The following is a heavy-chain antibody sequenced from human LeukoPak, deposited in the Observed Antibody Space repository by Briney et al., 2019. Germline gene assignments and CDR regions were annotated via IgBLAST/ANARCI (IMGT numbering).Heavy chain of an antibody. J-gene: IGHJ4*02. CDR3: AKDHLVVPVRYSAAFLGGTHDY. D-gene: IGHD2-2*01. CDR2: ISGSGGST. CDR1: GFTFSSYA. Sequence: PGGSLRLSCAASGFTFSSYAMSWVRQAPGKGLEWVSAISGSGGSTYYADSVKGRFTISRDNSKNTLYLQMNSLRAEDTAVYYCAKDHLVVPVRYSAAFLGGTHDYWGQGTLVTVSS. V-gene: IGHV3-23*01.